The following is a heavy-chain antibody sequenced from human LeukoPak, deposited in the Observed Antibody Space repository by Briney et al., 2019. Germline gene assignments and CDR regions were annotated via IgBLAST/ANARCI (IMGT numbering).Heavy chain of an antibody. V-gene: IGHV3-23*01. CDR2: ISGSGGST. D-gene: IGHD6-19*01. CDR3: AKDYRSTVACGRNWFDP. CDR1: GFTFSSYA. J-gene: IGHJ5*02. Sequence: GGSLRLSCAASGFTFSSYAMSWVRQAPGKGLEWVSAISGSGGSTYYADSVKGRFTISRDSSKNTLYLQINSLRAEDTAVYYCAKDYRSTVACGRNWFDPWGQGTLATVSS.